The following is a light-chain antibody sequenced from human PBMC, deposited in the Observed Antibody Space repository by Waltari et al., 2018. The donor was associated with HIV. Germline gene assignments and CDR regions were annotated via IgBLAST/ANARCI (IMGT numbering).Light chain of an antibody. CDR1: HKISYF. CDR3: QQSFSGFT. J-gene: IGKJ3*01. Sequence: IQLTQSPSSLSANVGDRVTITCRASHKISYFLNWYQQKPVTAPKLLVFGTPSLTTGVPSRFRGSASGTDFSLTLNSLHPEDFATYYCQQSFSGFTFGPGTNVD. CDR2: GTP. V-gene: IGKV1-39*01.